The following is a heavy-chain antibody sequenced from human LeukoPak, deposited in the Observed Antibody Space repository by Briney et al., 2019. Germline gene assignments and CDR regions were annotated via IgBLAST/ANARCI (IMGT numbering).Heavy chain of an antibody. V-gene: IGHV3-11*01. D-gene: IGHD4-17*01. CDR3: ARDPDYGDPY. CDR1: GFTLTDHY. Sequence: GGSLILSCTVSGFTLTDHYMSWYRQSPERGLEWISWITSSGTTTDYADSVKGRFTISRDNRKNSVYLQMSSLRADDTAVYYCARDPDYGDPYWGQGTLVTVSS. J-gene: IGHJ4*02. CDR2: ITSSGTTT.